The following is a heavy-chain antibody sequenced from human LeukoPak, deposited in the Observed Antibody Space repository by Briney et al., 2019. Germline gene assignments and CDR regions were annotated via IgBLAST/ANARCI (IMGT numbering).Heavy chain of an antibody. CDR2: IHHDGRI. D-gene: IGHD3-16*02. V-gene: IGHV4/OR15-8*01. Sequence: SETLSLTCDVSGGSIDSTNWWNWVCQPPGKGLEWIGEIHHDGRINYNPSLKSRVTLSVDKSKNQFSLRLNSVTAADTAMYYCARSHDHLWGNYPDYWGQGTLVTVSS. CDR1: GGSIDSTNW. CDR3: ARSHDHLWGNYPDY. J-gene: IGHJ4*02.